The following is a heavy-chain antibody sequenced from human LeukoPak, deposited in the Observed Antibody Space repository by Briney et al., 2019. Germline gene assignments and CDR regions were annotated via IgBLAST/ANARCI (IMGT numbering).Heavy chain of an antibody. Sequence: GASVKVSCKASGYTFTSYAISWVRQAPGQGLEWMGWISADNGNTDYAQRFQGRVTMTTDTSTSTAYMELRSLRSDDTAVYYCARDEYRYYGSGSYYNSVPFDYWGQGTLVTVSS. CDR2: ISADNGNT. V-gene: IGHV1-18*01. CDR1: GYTFTSYA. J-gene: IGHJ4*02. D-gene: IGHD3-10*01. CDR3: ARDEYRYYGSGSYYNSVPFDY.